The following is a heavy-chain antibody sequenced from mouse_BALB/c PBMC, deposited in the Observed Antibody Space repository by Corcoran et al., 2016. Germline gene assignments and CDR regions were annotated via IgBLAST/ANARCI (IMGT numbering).Heavy chain of an antibody. CDR3: ARLWSVAMDY. CDR2: INTHSGVP. CDR1: GYNFTTAG. J-gene: IGHJ4*01. V-gene: IGHV9-4*02. Sequence: QIQLVQSGPELKKTGETVRISCKDSGYNFTTAGMQWVQKMPGQGLKWIGWINTHSGVPKYAEDFKGRFSFSLETSASTAYLQISNLKNEDTATYFCARLWSVAMDYWGQGTSVTVSS. D-gene: IGHD6-1*01.